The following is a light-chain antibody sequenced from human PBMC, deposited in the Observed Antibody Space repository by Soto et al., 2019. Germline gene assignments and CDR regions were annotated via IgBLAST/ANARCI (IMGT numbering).Light chain of an antibody. CDR1: QSINND. J-gene: IGKJ5*01. CDR3: QQYDNWPPFT. V-gene: IGKV3-15*01. CDR2: GAS. Sequence: EVVMTQSPATLSVSPGERATLSCRASQSINNDLAWYQHKPGQAPRLLIYGASTRAIGVPARFSGSGSGTEFTLTIDSLQSDDFAVYYCQQYDNWPPFTFGQGTRLEIK.